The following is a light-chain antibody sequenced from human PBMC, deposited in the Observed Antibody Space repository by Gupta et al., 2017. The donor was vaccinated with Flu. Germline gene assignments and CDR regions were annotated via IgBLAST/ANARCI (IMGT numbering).Light chain of an antibody. CDR1: QDISNY. Sequence: DIQMTQSPSSLSASVGDRVTITCQASQDISNYLNWYQQKPGKAPKLLIYDASNLETGVPPRFSGSGSGTDFTVTISSLQPEDIATYYCQQYDNLSITFGQGTRLEIK. CDR2: DAS. V-gene: IGKV1-33*01. CDR3: QQYDNLSIT. J-gene: IGKJ5*01.